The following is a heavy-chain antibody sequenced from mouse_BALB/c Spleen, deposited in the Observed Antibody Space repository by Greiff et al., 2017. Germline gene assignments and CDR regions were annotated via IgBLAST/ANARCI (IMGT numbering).Heavy chain of an antibody. CDR1: GFSLTSYG. CDR3: AREGLRFYWYFDV. V-gene: IGHV2-9*02. J-gene: IGHJ1*01. CDR2: IWAGGST. D-gene: IGHD2-4*01. Sequence: VQLVESGPGLVAPSQSLSITCTVSGFSLTSYGVHWVRQPPGKGLEWLGVIWAGGSTNYNSALMSRLSISKDNSKSQVFLKMNSLQTDDTAMYYCAREGLRFYWYFDVWGAGTTVTVSS.